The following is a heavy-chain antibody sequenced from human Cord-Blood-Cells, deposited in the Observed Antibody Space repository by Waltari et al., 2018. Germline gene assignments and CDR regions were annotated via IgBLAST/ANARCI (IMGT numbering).Heavy chain of an antibody. J-gene: IGHJ5*02. Sequence: QVQLQESGPGLVKPSETLSLTCTVSGYSISSGYYWGWIRQPPGKGLEWIGSIYHSGSTSYNQSLKSRVTISVDMSKNQFSLKRSSVTAADTAVYYCARGVVVVPAAMYNWFDPWGQGTLVTVSS. CDR3: ARGVVVVPAAMYNWFDP. V-gene: IGHV4-38-2*02. CDR2: IYHSGST. CDR1: GYSISSGYY. D-gene: IGHD2-2*01.